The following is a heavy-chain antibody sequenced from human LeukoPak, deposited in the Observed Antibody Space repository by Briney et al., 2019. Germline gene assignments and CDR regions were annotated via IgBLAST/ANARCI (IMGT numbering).Heavy chain of an antibody. J-gene: IGHJ3*02. D-gene: IGHD2-15*01. CDR3: ARDRDCSGGSCYSAAFDI. CDR2: IYSGGST. V-gene: IGHV3-53*01. Sequence: GGSLRLSCAASGFTVSSNYMSWVRQAPGKGLEWVSVIYSGGSTYYADSVKGRFTISRDNSKNTLYLQMNSLRAEDTAVYYRARDRDCSGGSCYSAAFDIWGQGTMVTVSS. CDR1: GFTVSSNY.